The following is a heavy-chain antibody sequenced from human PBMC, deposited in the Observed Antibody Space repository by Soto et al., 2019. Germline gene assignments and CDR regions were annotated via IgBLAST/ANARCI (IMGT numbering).Heavy chain of an antibody. CDR2: IKQDGGEK. Sequence: GGSLRLSCAASGFTFSIYWMSWVRQAPGKGLEWVANIKQDGGEKYYVDSVKGRFTISRDNAKNSLYLQMNSLRAEDTAVYYCATHATYYEFDYWGQGTLVTVSS. D-gene: IGHD3-22*01. CDR3: ATHATYYEFDY. V-gene: IGHV3-7*03. J-gene: IGHJ4*02. CDR1: GFTFSIYW.